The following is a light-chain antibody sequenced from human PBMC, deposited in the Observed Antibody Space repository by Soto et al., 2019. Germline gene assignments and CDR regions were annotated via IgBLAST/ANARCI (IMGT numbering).Light chain of an antibody. V-gene: IGKV1-5*01. CDR3: QHYYSYPYT. Sequence: DLQMTQSPSTLSASVGDRVTITCRASQLIGSSLAWYKQKPGKAPKLLIYDASTLRSVVPSRFSGSECGTEFTLTISSLQPDDSATYYCQHYYSYPYTFGQGTKLEIK. CDR2: DAS. CDR1: QLIGSS. J-gene: IGKJ2*01.